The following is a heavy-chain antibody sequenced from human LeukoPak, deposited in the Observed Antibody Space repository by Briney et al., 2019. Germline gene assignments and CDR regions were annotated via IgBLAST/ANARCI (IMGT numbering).Heavy chain of an antibody. D-gene: IGHD3-22*01. J-gene: IGHJ5*02. CDR3: ARDTTYYFDSSGLFDP. Sequence: ASVKVSCKASGYTFTSYYMHWVRQAPGQGLEWMGIINPSGGSTSYAQKFQGRVTMTRDTSTSTVYMELSSLRSEDTAVYYCARDTTYYFDSSGLFDPWGQGTLVTVSS. V-gene: IGHV1-46*01. CDR1: GYTFTSYY. CDR2: INPSGGST.